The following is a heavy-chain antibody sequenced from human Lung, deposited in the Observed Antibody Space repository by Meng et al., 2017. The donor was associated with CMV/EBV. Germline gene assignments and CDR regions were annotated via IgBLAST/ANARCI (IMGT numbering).Heavy chain of an antibody. CDR1: DDSISSNIYY. V-gene: IGHV4-39*07. J-gene: IGHJ4*02. CDR3: AREVYLDGSGFRRSYSAF. D-gene: IGHD3-22*01. Sequence: SXTLSLTCTVSDDSISSNIYYWGWIRQPPGKGLEWIGNIHNSGSSFHNPSLKGRVTISIDMSRNQFSLTLNSVTAADTAVYYCAREVYLDGSGFRRSYSAFWGQRTXVHCSS. CDR2: IHNSGSS.